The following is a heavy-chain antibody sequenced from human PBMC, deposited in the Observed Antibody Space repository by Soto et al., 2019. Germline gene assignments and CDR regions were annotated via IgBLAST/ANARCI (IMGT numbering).Heavy chain of an antibody. CDR2: ISINGQS. V-gene: IGHV4-4*07. J-gene: IGHJ4*02. D-gene: IGHD1-1*01. Sequence: QVQVKESGPGLVKPSETLSLTCTVSGGSITDYSWSWIRQSAGKGLEWLGRISINGQSHYHPSLRSRVTMSIEPSKNKFSLNLPSVTAADTAVYYCATERGYNWTCEVDWGQGTVVTVSS. CDR3: ATERGYNWTCEVD. CDR1: GGSITDYS.